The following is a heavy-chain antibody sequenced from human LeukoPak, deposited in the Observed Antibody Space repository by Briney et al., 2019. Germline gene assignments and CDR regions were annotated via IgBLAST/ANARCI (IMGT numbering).Heavy chain of an antibody. CDR1: GFTFSSYG. Sequence: GGSLRLSCAASGFTFSSYGMSWVRQAPGKGLEWVSAISGSGGSTYYADSVKGRFTISRDNAKNSLYLQMNSLRAEDTAVYYCARAPHGSSSWYYYYYYMDVWGKGTTVTISS. D-gene: IGHD6-13*01. CDR2: ISGSGGST. V-gene: IGHV3-23*01. CDR3: ARAPHGSSSWYYYYYYMDV. J-gene: IGHJ6*03.